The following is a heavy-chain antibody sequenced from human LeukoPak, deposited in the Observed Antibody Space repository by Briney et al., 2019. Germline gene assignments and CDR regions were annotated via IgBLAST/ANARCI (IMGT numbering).Heavy chain of an antibody. CDR1: GDSISSSSSY. CDR3: ARGGYYYDSSGWGHFDY. CDR2: INHSGST. J-gene: IGHJ4*02. D-gene: IGHD3-22*01. V-gene: IGHV4-39*07. Sequence: PSETLSLTCTVSGDSISSSSSYWGWIRQPPGRGLEWIGEINHSGSTNYNPSLKSRVTISADTSNNQFSLKLKSVTAADTAVYYCARGGYYYDSSGWGHFDYWGQGTLVTVSS.